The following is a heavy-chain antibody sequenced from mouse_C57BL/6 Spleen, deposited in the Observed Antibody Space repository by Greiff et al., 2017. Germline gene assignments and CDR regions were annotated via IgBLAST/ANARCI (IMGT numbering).Heavy chain of an antibody. D-gene: IGHD2-2*01. CDR2: INPNYGTT. CDR3: SMVTTERVDY. J-gene: IGHJ2*01. CDR1: GDSFTDYN. Sequence: VQLKQSGPELVKPGASVKISCKASGDSFTDYNMNWVKQSNGKSLEWIGVINPNYGTTSYNQKFKGKATLTVDQSSSTAYMQLNSLTSEDSAVYYCSMVTTERVDYWGQGTTLTVSS. V-gene: IGHV1-39*01.